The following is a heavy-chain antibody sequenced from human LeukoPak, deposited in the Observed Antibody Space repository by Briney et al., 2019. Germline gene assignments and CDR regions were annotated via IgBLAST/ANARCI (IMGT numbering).Heavy chain of an antibody. CDR3: AKWDSSGFWSGYTYYFDY. CDR1: GFTFSTYS. D-gene: IGHD3-3*01. J-gene: IGHJ4*02. Sequence: RRSLRLSCAASGFTFSTYSMNSVRQAPRKGLEWVSSITSTISSIYYADSVKGRFPISRDNAKNSLYLQMNSLRAEDTAVYYCAKWDSSGFWSGYTYYFDYWGQGTLVTVST. CDR2: ITSTISSI. V-gene: IGHV3-21*01.